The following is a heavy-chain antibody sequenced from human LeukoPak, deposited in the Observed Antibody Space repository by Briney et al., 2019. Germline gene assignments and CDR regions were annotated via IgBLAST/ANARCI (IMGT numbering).Heavy chain of an antibody. Sequence: GGSLRLSCAASGFTLSSYAMTWVRQAPGRGLEWVSSVDGGGGGTYYADSVKGRFTISRDNSKNTLYLQMNSLRAEDTAVYYCATADSSGWYYFDYWGQGTLVTVSS. CDR2: VDGGGGGT. D-gene: IGHD6-19*01. J-gene: IGHJ4*02. CDR1: GFTLSSYA. V-gene: IGHV3-23*01. CDR3: ATADSSGWYYFDY.